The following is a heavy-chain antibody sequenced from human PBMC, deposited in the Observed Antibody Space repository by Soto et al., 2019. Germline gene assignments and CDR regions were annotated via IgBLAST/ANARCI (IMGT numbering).Heavy chain of an antibody. Sequence: PSETLSLTCTVSGGSVSNGVYYWNWIRQHPGKGLEWIGYIYYSGTTYYNPSLKSRVTISVDTSKNQFSLKLSSVTAADTAVYYCARDGDFGRGGYEFDCWGQGTLVTVSS. CDR3: ARDGDFGRGGYEFDC. D-gene: IGHD5-12*01. CDR1: GGSVSNGVYY. CDR2: IYYSGTT. J-gene: IGHJ4*02. V-gene: IGHV4-31*03.